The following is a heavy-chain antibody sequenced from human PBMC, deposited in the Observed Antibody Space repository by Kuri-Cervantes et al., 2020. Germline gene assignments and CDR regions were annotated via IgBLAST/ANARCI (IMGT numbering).Heavy chain of an antibody. V-gene: IGHV1-2*04. CDR2: INPNSGGT. D-gene: IGHD6-13*01. J-gene: IGHJ6*02. Sequence: ASVKVSCKASGYTFTSYDINWVRQATGQGLEWMGWINPNSGGTNYAQKFQGWVTMTRDTSISTAYMELSRLRSDDTAVYSCARTAAAGPTHYGMDVWGQGTTVTVSS. CDR1: GYTFTSYD. CDR3: ARTAAAGPTHYGMDV.